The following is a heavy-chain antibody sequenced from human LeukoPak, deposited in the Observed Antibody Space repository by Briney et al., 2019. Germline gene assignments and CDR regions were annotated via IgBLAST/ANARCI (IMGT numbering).Heavy chain of an antibody. CDR3: AKECGGSYDYGWFDP. CDR2: ISGSGGST. Sequence: AGGSLRLSCAASGFTFSSYGMSWVRQAPGKGLEWVSAISGSGGSTYYADSVKGRFTISRDNSKNTLYLQMNSLRAEDTAVYYCAKECGGSYDYGWFDPWGQGTLVTVSS. J-gene: IGHJ5*02. D-gene: IGHD1-26*01. CDR1: GFTFSSYG. V-gene: IGHV3-23*01.